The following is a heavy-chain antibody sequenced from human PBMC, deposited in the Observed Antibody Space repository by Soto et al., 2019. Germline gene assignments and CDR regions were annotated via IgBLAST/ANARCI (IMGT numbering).Heavy chain of an antibody. CDR1: GGSISSSSYY. Sequence: SETLSLTCTVSGGSISSSSYYWGWIRQPPGKGLEWIGSIYYSGSTYYNPSLKSRVTISVDTSKNQFSLKLSSVTAADTAVYYCASLTYYYGSGSYYINYWGQGTLVTVSS. J-gene: IGHJ4*02. D-gene: IGHD3-10*01. V-gene: IGHV4-39*01. CDR3: ASLTYYYGSGSYYINY. CDR2: IYYSGST.